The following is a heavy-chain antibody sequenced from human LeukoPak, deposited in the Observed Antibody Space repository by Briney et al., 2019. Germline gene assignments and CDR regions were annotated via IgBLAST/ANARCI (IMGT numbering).Heavy chain of an antibody. CDR2: IYYSGST. J-gene: IGHJ4*02. CDR1: GGSISSYY. CDR3: ARDRNRPGYYFDY. V-gene: IGHV4-59*01. D-gene: IGHD1-14*01. Sequence: KPSETLSLTCTLAGGSISSYYWSWIRQPPGKGLEWIGYIYYSGSTNYNPSLKSRVTISVDTSKNQFSLKLSSVTAADTAVYYCARDRNRPGYYFDYWGQGTLVTVSS.